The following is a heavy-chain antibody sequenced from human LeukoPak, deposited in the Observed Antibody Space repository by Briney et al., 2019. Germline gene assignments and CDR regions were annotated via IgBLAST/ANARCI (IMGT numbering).Heavy chain of an antibody. CDR3: ARTQLWLDAFDI. V-gene: IGHV1-18*01. CDR2: INAGNGNT. CDR1: GYSFTSYG. D-gene: IGHD5-18*01. J-gene: IGHJ3*02. Sequence: ASVKVSCKASGYSFTSYGISWVRQAPGQGLEWMGWINAGNGNTKYSQEFQGRVTITRDTSASTAYMELSRLRSDDTAVYYCARTQLWLDAFDIWGQGTMVTVSS.